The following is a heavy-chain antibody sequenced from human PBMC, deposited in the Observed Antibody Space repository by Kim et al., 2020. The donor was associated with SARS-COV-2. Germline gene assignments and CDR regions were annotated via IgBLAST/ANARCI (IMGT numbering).Heavy chain of an antibody. V-gene: IGHV3-33*01. CDR1: GFTFSSYG. CDR2: IWYDGSNK. Sequence: GGSLRLSCAASGFTFSSYGMHWVRQAPGKGLEWVAVIWYDGSNKYYADSVKGRFTISRDNSKNTLYLQMNSLRAEDTAVYYCAGDPMVRGVMDVWGQGTTVTVSS. J-gene: IGHJ6*02. CDR3: AGDPMVRGVMDV. D-gene: IGHD3-10*01.